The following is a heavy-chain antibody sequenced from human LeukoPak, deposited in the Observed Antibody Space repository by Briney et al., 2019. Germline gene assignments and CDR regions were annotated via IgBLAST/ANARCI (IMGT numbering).Heavy chain of an antibody. Sequence: SETLSLTCTVSGGSISSSSYYWGWIRQPPGKGLEWIGSIYYSGSTYYNPSLKSRVTISVDTSKNQFSLKLSSVTAADTAVYYCAPGGYGGDAFDYWGQGTLVTVSS. D-gene: IGHD4-23*01. J-gene: IGHJ4*02. V-gene: IGHV4-39*01. CDR2: IYYSGST. CDR3: APGGYGGDAFDY. CDR1: GGSISSSSYY.